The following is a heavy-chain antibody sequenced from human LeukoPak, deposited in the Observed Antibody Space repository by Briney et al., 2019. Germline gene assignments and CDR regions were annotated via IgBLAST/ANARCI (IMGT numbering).Heavy chain of an antibody. Sequence: TETLSLTCTVSGYSISSGYYWGWIRQPPGKGLEWIGSIYYSGSTYYNPSLKSRVTISVDTSKNQFSLKLSSVTAADTAVYYCARGGSYYYDSSGSRTSFDYWGQGTLVTVSS. D-gene: IGHD3-22*01. J-gene: IGHJ4*02. CDR3: ARGGSYYYDSSGSRTSFDY. CDR1: GYSISSGYY. V-gene: IGHV4-38-2*02. CDR2: IYYSGST.